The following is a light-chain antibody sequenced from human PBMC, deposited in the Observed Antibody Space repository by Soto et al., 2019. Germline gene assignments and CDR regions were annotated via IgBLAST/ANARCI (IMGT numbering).Light chain of an antibody. CDR2: GAS. CDR3: QQYVSSPRT. V-gene: IGKV3-20*01. J-gene: IGKJ1*01. Sequence: EIVLTQSPGTLSLSPGDRATLSCRASQIVSSSYLAWYQQKPGQAPRLLMYGASNRAIGIPDRFSGSGSGTDFTLTISGLEPEDFAVYYCQQYVSSPRTFGQGTKVEVK. CDR1: QIVSSSY.